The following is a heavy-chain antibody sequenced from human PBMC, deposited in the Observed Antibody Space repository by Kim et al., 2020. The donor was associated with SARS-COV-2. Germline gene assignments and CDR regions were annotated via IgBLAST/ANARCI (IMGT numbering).Heavy chain of an antibody. V-gene: IGHV3-9*01. Sequence: GGSLRLSCAASGFNFGDYAMYWVRQAPGKGLEWVAGISWNGRSLSHADSVEGRFTISRDNAKNSLFLQMNSLRPEDTGLYFCAKDIEGRFLEWCKGFVPWGQGTADTVP. J-gene: IGHJ5*02. CDR2: ISWNGRSL. D-gene: IGHD3-3*01. CDR3: AKDIEGRFLEWCKGFVP. CDR1: GFNFGDYA.